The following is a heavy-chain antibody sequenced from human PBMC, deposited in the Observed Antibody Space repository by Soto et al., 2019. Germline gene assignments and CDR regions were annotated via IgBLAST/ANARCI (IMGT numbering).Heavy chain of an antibody. V-gene: IGHV3-21*01. CDR2: ISSSSSYI. CDR1: RFRFSIYS. CDR3: AREGDGDRYDGHGYLGGH. J-gene: IGHJ4*02. Sequence: LRLCCAASRFRFSIYSMNWVRKAQGKGLEWVSSISSSSSYIYYADSVKGRFTISRDNAKNSLYLQMNSLRDEDTAVYYFAREGDGDRYDGHGYLGGHSGQGSLVTVSS. D-gene: IGHD2-21*01.